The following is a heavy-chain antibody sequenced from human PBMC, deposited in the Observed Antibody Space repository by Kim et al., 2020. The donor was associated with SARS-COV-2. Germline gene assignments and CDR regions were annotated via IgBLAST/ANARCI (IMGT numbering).Heavy chain of an antibody. D-gene: IGHD4-17*01. J-gene: IGHJ4*02. CDR3: AREWENGEHLFDY. CDR2: ISSSGSTI. Sequence: GGSLRLSCAASGFTFSDYYMSWIRQAPGKGLEWVSYISSSGSTIYYADSVKGRFTISRDNAKNSLYLQMNSLRAEDTAVYYCAREWENGEHLFDYWGQGTLVTVSS. CDR1: GFTFSDYY. V-gene: IGHV3-11*01.